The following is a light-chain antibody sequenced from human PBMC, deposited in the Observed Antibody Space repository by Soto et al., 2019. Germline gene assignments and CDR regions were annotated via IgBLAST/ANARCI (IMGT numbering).Light chain of an antibody. Sequence: DIQMTQSPSTLSASVGDRVTITCRASQSISSWLAWYQQKPGKAPKLLIYDASCLESGVPSRFSGSGSGTEFTLTISSLQPDDFATYYCQQYNSPLTFCGGTKVEIK. V-gene: IGKV1-5*01. CDR3: QQYNSPLT. CDR2: DAS. CDR1: QSISSW. J-gene: IGKJ4*01.